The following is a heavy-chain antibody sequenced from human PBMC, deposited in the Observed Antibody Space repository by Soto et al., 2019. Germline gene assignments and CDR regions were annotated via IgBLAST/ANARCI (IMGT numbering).Heavy chain of an antibody. CDR3: ASLEITIFGVVIGFDP. J-gene: IGHJ5*02. D-gene: IGHD3-3*01. V-gene: IGHV4-61*01. CDR2: IYYSGST. Sequence: PSETLSLTCTVSVGSVSSCSYYWSWIRHPPGKGLEWIGYIYYSGSTNYNPSLKSRVTISVDTSKNQFSLKLSSVTAADTAVYYCASLEITIFGVVIGFDPWGQGILVTVSS. CDR1: VGSVSSCSYY.